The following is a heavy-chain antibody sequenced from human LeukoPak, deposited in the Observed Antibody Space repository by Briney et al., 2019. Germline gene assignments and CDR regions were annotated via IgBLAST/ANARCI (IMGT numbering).Heavy chain of an antibody. CDR3: ARDLTILGYCSGGSCSDAFDI. D-gene: IGHD2-15*01. CDR2: ISYDGSNK. V-gene: IGHV3-30-3*01. J-gene: IGHJ3*02. Sequence: GGSLRLSCAASGFTFSSYWMSWVRQAPGKGLEWVAVISYDGSNKYYADSVKGRFTISRDNAKNSLYLQMNSLRAEDTAVYYCARDLTILGYCSGGSCSDAFDIWGQGTMVTVSS. CDR1: GFTFSSYW.